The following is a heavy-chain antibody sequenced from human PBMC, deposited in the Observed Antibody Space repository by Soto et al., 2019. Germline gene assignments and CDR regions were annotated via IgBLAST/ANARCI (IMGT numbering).Heavy chain of an antibody. J-gene: IGHJ4*02. CDR1: GGSISSYY. Sequence: SETLSLTCTVSGGSISSYYWSWIRQPPGKGLEWIGYIYYSGSTNYNPSLKSRVTISVDTSKNQFSLKLSSVTAADTAVYYCARGTDYDILTGEYGEKPYYFDYWGQGTLVTVSS. D-gene: IGHD3-9*01. CDR3: ARGTDYDILTGEYGEKPYYFDY. V-gene: IGHV4-59*01. CDR2: IYYSGST.